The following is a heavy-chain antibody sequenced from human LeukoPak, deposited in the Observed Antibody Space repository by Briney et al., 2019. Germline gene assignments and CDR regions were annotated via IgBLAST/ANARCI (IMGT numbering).Heavy chain of an antibody. CDR2: IRYDGSNK. J-gene: IGHJ3*01. Sequence: PGGSLRLSCAASGFTFSSYGMHWVRQAPGKGLEWVAFIRYDGSNKYYADSVKGRFTVSRDNSLATLYLQMNNLRAEDTALYYCARVYKTSRYDVFDVWGQGTMVIVSS. CDR1: GFTFSSYG. D-gene: IGHD1-14*01. CDR3: ARVYKTSRYDVFDV. V-gene: IGHV3-30*02.